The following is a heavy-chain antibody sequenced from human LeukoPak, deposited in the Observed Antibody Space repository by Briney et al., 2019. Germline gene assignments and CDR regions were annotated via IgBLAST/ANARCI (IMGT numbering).Heavy chain of an antibody. D-gene: IGHD5-18*01. CDR2: IYYSGST. CDR3: ARTTEGGYTYDYFYYYYMDV. CDR1: GGSISSYY. J-gene: IGHJ6*03. Sequence: SETLSLTCTVSGGSISSYYWSWIRQPAGKGLEWIGYIYYSGSTNYNPSLKSRVTISVDTSKNQFSLKLSSVTAADTAVYYCARTTEGGYTYDYFYYYYMDVWGKGTTVTISS. V-gene: IGHV4-59*01.